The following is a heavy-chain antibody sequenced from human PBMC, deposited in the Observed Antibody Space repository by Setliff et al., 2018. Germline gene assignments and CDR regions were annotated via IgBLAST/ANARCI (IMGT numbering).Heavy chain of an antibody. CDR1: GGTFSDNA. D-gene: IGHD1-26*01. CDR3: ARDRREWELPYYYYGMDV. J-gene: IGHJ6*02. V-gene: IGHV1-69*13. CDR2: IVATVGGV. Sequence: SVKVSCKTSGGTFSDNAMSWVRQAPGQGPEWMGGIVATVGGVSYAQKFQGRVTITADESTTTVYMELSSLTSEDTAMYYCARDRREWELPYYYYGMDVWGQGTTVTVSS.